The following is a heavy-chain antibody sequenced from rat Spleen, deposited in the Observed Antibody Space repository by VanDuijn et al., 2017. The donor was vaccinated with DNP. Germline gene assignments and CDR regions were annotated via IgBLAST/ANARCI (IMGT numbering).Heavy chain of an antibody. Sequence: EVQLVETGGDLVQPGRSLKLSCAASGFTFSDYYMAWVRQAPKKGLEWVASISYDGGSTYYGDSVKGRFTISRDNAKSTLYLQMNSLRSEDTATYYCARGSSSIYWYFDFWGPGTMVTVSS. CDR1: GFTFSDYY. CDR2: ISYDGGST. CDR3: ARGSSSIYWYFDF. D-gene: IGHD1-2*01. J-gene: IGHJ1*01. V-gene: IGHV5-22*01.